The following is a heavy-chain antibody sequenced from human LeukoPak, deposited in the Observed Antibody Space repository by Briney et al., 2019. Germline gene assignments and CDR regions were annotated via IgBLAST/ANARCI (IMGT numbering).Heavy chain of an antibody. CDR1: GFTFDDYA. Sequence: GGSLRLSCAASGFTFDDYAMHWVRQAPGKGLEWVSGISWNSGSVDYADSVKGRFTISRDNAKNSLYLQTNSLRAEDTALYYCARSPYSSGWYYFDYWGQGTLVTVSS. D-gene: IGHD6-19*01. J-gene: IGHJ4*02. CDR2: ISWNSGSV. CDR3: ARSPYSSGWYYFDY. V-gene: IGHV3-9*01.